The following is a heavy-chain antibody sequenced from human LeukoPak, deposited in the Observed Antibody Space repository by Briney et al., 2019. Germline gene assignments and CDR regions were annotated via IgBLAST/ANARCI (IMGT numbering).Heavy chain of an antibody. V-gene: IGHV4-59*01. Sequence: SETLSLTCTVSGGSISSYYWSWIRQPPGKGLEWIGYIYYSGSTNYNPSLKSRVTISVDTSKNQFSLKLSSVTAADTAVYYCARGTAAEDYYYYYYMDVWGKGTTVTVS. J-gene: IGHJ6*03. D-gene: IGHD6-13*01. CDR2: IYYSGST. CDR1: GGSISSYY. CDR3: ARGTAAEDYYYYYYMDV.